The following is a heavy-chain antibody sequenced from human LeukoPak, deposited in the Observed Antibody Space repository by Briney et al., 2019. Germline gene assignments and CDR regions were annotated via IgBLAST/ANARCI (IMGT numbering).Heavy chain of an antibody. CDR3: ARGFSDVLSWFIGA. CDR1: GFTFSTFA. J-gene: IGHJ5*02. D-gene: IGHD3-9*01. CDR2: ISYDGNNK. V-gene: IGHV3-30*04. Sequence: GGSLRLSCAASGFTFSTFAMIWVRQPPGKGLEWVAVISYDGNNKYYADSVKGRFTISRDNSKNTLYLQMNNLRAEDTAVYYCARGFSDVLSWFIGAWGQGILVTVSS.